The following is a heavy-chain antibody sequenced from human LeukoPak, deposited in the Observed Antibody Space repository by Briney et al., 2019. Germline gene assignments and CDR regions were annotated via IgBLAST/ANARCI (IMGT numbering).Heavy chain of an antibody. CDR3: ARVLRDYDFGSGYPSQFDP. CDR1: GGSISSYY. J-gene: IGHJ5*02. D-gene: IGHD3-3*01. V-gene: IGHV4-59*01. CDR2: IYYSGST. Sequence: SETLSLTCTVSGGSISSYYWSWIRQPPGKGLEWIGYIYYSGSTNYNPSLKSRVTISVDTSKNQFSLKLSSVTAADTAVYYCARVLRDYDFGSGYPSQFDPWGQGTLVTVSS.